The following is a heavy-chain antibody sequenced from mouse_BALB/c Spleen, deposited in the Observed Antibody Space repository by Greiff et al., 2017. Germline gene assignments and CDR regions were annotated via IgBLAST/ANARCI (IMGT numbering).Heavy chain of an antibody. D-gene: IGHD2-12*01. V-gene: IGHV1S137*01. CDR3: ARSLLPYYFDY. J-gene: IGHJ2*01. Sequence: QVQLKQSGAELVRPGVSVKISCKGSGYTFTDYAMHWVKQSHAKSLEWIGVISTYYGDASYNQKFKGKATMTVDKSSSTAYMELARLTSEDSAIYYCARSLLPYYFDYWGQGTTLTVSS. CDR2: ISTYYGDA. CDR1: GYTFTDYA.